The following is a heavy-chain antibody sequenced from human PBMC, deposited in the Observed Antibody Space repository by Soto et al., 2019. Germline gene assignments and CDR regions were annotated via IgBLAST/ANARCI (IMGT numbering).Heavy chain of an antibody. V-gene: IGHV1-69*13. Sequence: GASVKVSCKASGGTFSSYAISWVRQAPGQGLEWMGGIIPIFGTANYAQKFQGRVTITADESTSTAYMELSSLRSEDTAVYYCASWASSSVGATHYYYYYGMDVWGQGTTVTVSS. CDR1: GGTFSSYA. CDR2: IIPIFGTA. CDR3: ASWASSSVGATHYYYYYGMDV. J-gene: IGHJ6*02. D-gene: IGHD1-26*01.